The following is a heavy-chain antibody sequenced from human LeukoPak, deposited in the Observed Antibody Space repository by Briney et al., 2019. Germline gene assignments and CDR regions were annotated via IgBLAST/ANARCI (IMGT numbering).Heavy chain of an antibody. V-gene: IGHV3-53*01. Sequence: GGSPRLSCAASGFTFSTNYMSWVRQAPGKGLEWVSVIYSGGSPYYADSVKGRFTISRDNSKNTLYLQMNSLRAEDTAVYYCARDLNYYDSSGYGHWGQGTLVTVSS. D-gene: IGHD3-22*01. J-gene: IGHJ4*02. CDR1: GFTFSTNY. CDR2: IYSGGSP. CDR3: ARDLNYYDSSGYGH.